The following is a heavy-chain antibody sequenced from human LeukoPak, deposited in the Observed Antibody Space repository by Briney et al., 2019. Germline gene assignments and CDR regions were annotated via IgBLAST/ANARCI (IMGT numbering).Heavy chain of an antibody. V-gene: IGHV4-39*01. D-gene: IGHD6-19*01. CDR3: ARHSIVGQWLVPFDY. J-gene: IGHJ4*02. CDR2: ISYSGST. Sequence: SETLSLTCTVSGGSISSSSNFWGWIRQPPGKGLEGIGSISYSGSTYYNPSLKSRVTISVDTSKNQFSLNLSSVTAADTAVYYCARHSIVGQWLVPFDYWGQGTLVTVSS. CDR1: GGSISSSSNF.